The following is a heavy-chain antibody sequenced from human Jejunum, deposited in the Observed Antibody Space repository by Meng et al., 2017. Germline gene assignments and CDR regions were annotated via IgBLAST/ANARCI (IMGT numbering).Heavy chain of an antibody. Sequence: SETLSLTCAVSGDSISGYYWNWIRQPAGKGLEWIGRIYISGTTNFNPSFESRVTMSVDTSKNEVSLHMNSVTAADTAVYYCARGGPSGGFDPWGQGTLVTV. V-gene: IGHV4-4*07. CDR2: IYISGTT. D-gene: IGHD1-26*01. CDR1: GDSISGYY. J-gene: IGHJ5*02. CDR3: ARGGPSGGFDP.